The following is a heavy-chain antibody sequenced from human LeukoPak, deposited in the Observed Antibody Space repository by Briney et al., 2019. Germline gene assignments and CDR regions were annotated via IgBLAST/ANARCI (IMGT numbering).Heavy chain of an antibody. Sequence: SETLSLTCAVYGGSFSGCYWSWIRQPPGKGLEWIGEINHSGSTNYNPSLKSRVTISVDTSKNQFSLKLSSVTAADTAVYYCARGRGRWLQSGHFDYWGQGTLVTVSS. J-gene: IGHJ4*02. CDR3: ARGRGRWLQSGHFDY. D-gene: IGHD5-24*01. V-gene: IGHV4-34*01. CDR2: INHSGST. CDR1: GGSFSGCY.